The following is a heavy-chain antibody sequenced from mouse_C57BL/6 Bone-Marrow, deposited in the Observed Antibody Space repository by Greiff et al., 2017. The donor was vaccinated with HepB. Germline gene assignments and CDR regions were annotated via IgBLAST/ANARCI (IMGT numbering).Heavy chain of an antibody. V-gene: IGHV2-6*01. CDR1: GFSLTSYR. CDR3: ASHYGSSRFAY. J-gene: IGHJ3*01. Sequence: VHLVESGPGLVAPSQSLSITCTVSGFSLTSYRVDWVRQSPGKGLEWLGVIWGVGSTNYNSALKSKLSISKDNSKSQVFLKMNSLQTDDTAMYYCASHYGSSRFAYWGQGTLVTVSA. D-gene: IGHD1-1*01. CDR2: IWGVGST.